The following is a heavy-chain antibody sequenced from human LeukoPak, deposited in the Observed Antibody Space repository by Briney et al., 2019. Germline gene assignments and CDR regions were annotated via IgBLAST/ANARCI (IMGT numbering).Heavy chain of an antibody. V-gene: IGHV1-8*01. CDR1: GYTFTSYD. CDR3: ARDRGSRYYFDY. J-gene: IGHJ4*02. D-gene: IGHD2-15*01. CDR2: MNPNSGNT. Sequence: ASVKVSCKASGYTFTSYDINWVRQATGQGLEWMGWMNPNSGNTGYAQKFQGRVTMTRNTSISTAYMELSSLRSEDTAVYYCARDRGSRYYFDYWGQGTLVTVSS.